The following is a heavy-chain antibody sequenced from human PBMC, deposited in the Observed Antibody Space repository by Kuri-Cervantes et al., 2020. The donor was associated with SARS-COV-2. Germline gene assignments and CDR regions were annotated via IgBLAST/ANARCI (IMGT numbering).Heavy chain of an antibody. CDR3: ARVGYCFGTRCVTFFDP. D-gene: IGHD2-2*01. CDR2: IHHSGNT. V-gene: IGHV4-38-2*01. J-gene: IGHJ5*02. CDR1: GYSISSGYY. Sequence: SQTLSLTCAVAGYSISSGYYWGWIRQPPGKGLDWIGIIHHSGNTHYNSSLMSRVTMSVDTFKNQFSLNLRSLTAADTAIYYCARVGYCFGTRCVTFFDPWGQGTLVTVSS.